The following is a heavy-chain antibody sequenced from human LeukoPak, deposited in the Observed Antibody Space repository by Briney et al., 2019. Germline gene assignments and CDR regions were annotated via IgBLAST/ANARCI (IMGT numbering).Heavy chain of an antibody. J-gene: IGHJ4*02. CDR2: IIPIFGTA. Sequence: SVKVSCKASGGTFSSYAISWVRQAPGQGLEWMGGIIPIFGTANYAQKFQGRVTITADESTSTAYMELSSLRSEDTAVYYCARSATNYDSSGYHYYWGQGTLVTVSS. D-gene: IGHD3-22*01. CDR3: ARSATNYDSSGYHYY. V-gene: IGHV1-69*01. CDR1: GGTFSSYA.